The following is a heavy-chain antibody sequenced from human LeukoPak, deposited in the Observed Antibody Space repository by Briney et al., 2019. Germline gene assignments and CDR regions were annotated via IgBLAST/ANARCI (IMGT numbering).Heavy chain of an antibody. J-gene: IGHJ3*02. CDR2: ISGSGGST. CDR1: GFTFSSYA. V-gene: IGHV3-23*01. CDR3: AITHGDNVLSGAFDI. Sequence: GGSLRLSCAASGFTFSSYAMSWVRQAPGKGLEWVSGISGSGGSTYYADSVKGRFTISRDNSKNTLYLQMNSLRAEDTAVYYCAITHGDNVLSGAFDIWGQGTMLTVSS. D-gene: IGHD4-17*01.